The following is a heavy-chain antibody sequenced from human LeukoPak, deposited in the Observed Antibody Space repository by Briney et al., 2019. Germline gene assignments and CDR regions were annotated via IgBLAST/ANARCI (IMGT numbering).Heavy chain of an antibody. V-gene: IGHV1-18*01. D-gene: IGHD2-15*01. CDR3: ARDDPLVVVAARLDY. Sequence: GASVKVSCKASGYTFTSYDINWVRQAPGQGLEWMGWISAYSGNTNYAQRLQGRVTMTTDTSTSTAYMELRSLRSDDTAVYYCARDDPLVVVAARLDYWGQGTLVTVSS. CDR1: GYTFTSYD. CDR2: ISAYSGNT. J-gene: IGHJ4*02.